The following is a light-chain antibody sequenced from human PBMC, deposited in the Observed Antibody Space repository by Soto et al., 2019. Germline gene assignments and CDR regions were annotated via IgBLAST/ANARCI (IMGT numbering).Light chain of an antibody. CDR3: QQRSNWLP. V-gene: IGKV3-11*01. J-gene: IGKJ4*01. CDR2: DAS. CDR1: QSVSSY. Sequence: EGVLTQAPATLSLSPGERATVSCRASQSVSSYLAWYQQKPGQAPRLLIYDASNRATGIPARFSGSGSGTDFTLTISSLEPEDFAVYYCQQRSNWLPFGGRTK.